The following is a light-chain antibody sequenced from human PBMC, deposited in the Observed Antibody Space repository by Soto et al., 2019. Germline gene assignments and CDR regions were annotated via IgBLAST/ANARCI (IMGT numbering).Light chain of an antibody. CDR3: SSYTSSSTLGVV. V-gene: IGLV2-14*01. CDR2: DVS. CDR1: SSDVGGYNY. Sequence: QSALTQPASVSGSPVQSITISCTGTSSDVGGYNYVSWYQQHPGKAPKLMIYDVSNRPSGVSNRFSGSKSGNTASLTISGLHAEDEAYYYCSSYTSSSTLGVVFGGGTKLTVL. J-gene: IGLJ2*01.